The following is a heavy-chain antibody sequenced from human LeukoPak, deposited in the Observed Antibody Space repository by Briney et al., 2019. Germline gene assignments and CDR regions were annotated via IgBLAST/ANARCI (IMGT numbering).Heavy chain of an antibody. CDR2: IYSGGNT. D-gene: IGHD3-22*01. J-gene: IGHJ4*02. CDR1: GFTFSTYG. V-gene: IGHV3-66*01. CDR3: AAGYYDTSDLNY. Sequence: GGSLRLSCAASGFTFSTYGMSWVRQAPGKGLEWVSVIYSGGNTFYADSVKGRFTISRDNSESTLYLQMNILRAEDTAIYYCAAGYYDTSDLNYWGQGTLVTVSS.